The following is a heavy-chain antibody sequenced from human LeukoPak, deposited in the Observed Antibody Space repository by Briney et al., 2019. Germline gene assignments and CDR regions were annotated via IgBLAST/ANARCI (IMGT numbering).Heavy chain of an antibody. Sequence: ASVKVSCKASGYTFTGYYIHWVRQAPGQGLEWMGWINPNSGGTNYAQKFQGRVTMTRDTSISTAYMELSRLTSDDTAVFYCARSAPTLTYDILTGYLGYWGQGTLVTVSS. CDR3: ARSAPTLTYDILTGYLGY. CDR2: INPNSGGT. J-gene: IGHJ4*02. CDR1: GYTFTGYY. D-gene: IGHD3-9*01. V-gene: IGHV1-2*02.